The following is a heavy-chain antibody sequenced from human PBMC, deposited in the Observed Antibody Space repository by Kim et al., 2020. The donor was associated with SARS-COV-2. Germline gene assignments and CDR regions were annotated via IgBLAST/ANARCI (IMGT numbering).Heavy chain of an antibody. CDR3: ARGFRAAAVPLFWYYYYGMDV. J-gene: IGHJ6*01. D-gene: IGHD6-13*01. CDR1: GYTFTSYD. Sequence: ASVKVSCKASGYTFTSYDINWVRQATGQGLEWMGWMNPNSGNTGYAQKFQGRVTMTRNTSISTAYMELSSLRTEDTAVYYCARGFRAAAVPLFWYYYYGMDVWGQGPTVPLSS. V-gene: IGHV1-8*01. CDR2: MNPNSGNT.